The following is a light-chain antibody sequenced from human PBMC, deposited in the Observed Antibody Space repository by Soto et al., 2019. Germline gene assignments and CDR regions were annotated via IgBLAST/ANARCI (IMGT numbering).Light chain of an antibody. CDR1: QSLLDSSGYNY. V-gene: IGKV2-28*01. CDR3: MPGLQTPLT. Sequence: DIVMTQSPLSLPVTPGEPASISCRSSQSLLDSSGYNYLDWYLQKPGQPPQLLIYLGSNRAPGAPDRFSGSGSGTEFTLKISRVEAEDVGIYYCMPGLQTPLTFGGATKVEIK. J-gene: IGKJ4*01. CDR2: LGS.